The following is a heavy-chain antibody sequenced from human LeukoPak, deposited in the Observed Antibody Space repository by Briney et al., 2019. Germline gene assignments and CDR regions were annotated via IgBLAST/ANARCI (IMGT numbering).Heavy chain of an antibody. Sequence: GGSLRLSCAASGFTFSSYAMSWVRQAPGKGLEWVSAISGSGGSTYYADSVKGRFTISRDNSKSTLYLQMNSLRAEDTAVYYCAKEDPLMVRGVDNWFDPWGQGTLVTVSS. V-gene: IGHV3-23*01. CDR3: AKEDPLMVRGVDNWFDP. CDR2: ISGSGGST. J-gene: IGHJ5*02. D-gene: IGHD3-10*01. CDR1: GFTFSSYA.